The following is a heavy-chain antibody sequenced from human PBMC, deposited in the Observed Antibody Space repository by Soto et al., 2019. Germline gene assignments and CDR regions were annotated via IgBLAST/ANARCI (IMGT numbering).Heavy chain of an antibody. J-gene: IGHJ2*01. Sequence: GKGLEWIGYIHYSGSTKYNPSLKSRVTLSADTAKSQFSRKLRSVTAADTAVYYFFFQAEDGIRADVPVSAFLLNRSSDL. CDR2: IHYSGST. V-gene: IGHV4-59*08. CDR3: FFQAEDGIRADVPVSAFLLNRSSDL. D-gene: IGHD2-2*01.